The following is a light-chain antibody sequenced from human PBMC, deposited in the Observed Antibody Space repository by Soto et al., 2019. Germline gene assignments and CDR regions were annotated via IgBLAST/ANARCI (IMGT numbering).Light chain of an antibody. CDR2: DVS. V-gene: IGKV1-5*01. Sequence: DIEMTQSPSTLSASIGDRVTITCRASQNIRNWLAWYQQKPGQAPKLLIYDVSSLESGVPPRFRGSGSGTEFTLIISSLKPDDFATYYCQHYNSYPWTFGQGTKVDIK. CDR1: QNIRNW. J-gene: IGKJ1*01. CDR3: QHYNSYPWT.